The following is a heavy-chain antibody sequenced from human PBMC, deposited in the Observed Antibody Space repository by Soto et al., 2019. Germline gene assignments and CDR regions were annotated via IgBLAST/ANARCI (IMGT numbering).Heavy chain of an antibody. CDR2: IYHTGGT. D-gene: IGHD3-10*01. CDR3: AREKGAGTYMGFDY. J-gene: IGHJ4*02. Sequence: QVQLQESGPGLVKPSGTLSLTCAVSGGSISTNNWWSWVRQPPGKGLEWFGEIYHTGGTNYNPSLKSRVAMSVDKSKNQFSLNLNSVTAADTAVYYCAREKGAGTYMGFDYWGQGTLVTVSS. CDR1: GGSISTNNW. V-gene: IGHV4-4*02.